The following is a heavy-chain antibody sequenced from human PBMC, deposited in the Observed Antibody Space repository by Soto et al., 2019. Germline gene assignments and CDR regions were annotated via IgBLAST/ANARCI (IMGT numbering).Heavy chain of an antibody. V-gene: IGHV3-48*02. Sequence: EVQLVESGGGLVLPGGSLRLSCAASGFTFSRYSMNWVRQAPGKGLEWISYVRTRTSTIYYADSVKGRFTISRDDAKNSLYLQMNSLRDEDTAVYYCAQDINEDSYYYGMDVWGQGTTVTVSS. CDR1: GFTFSRYS. CDR2: VRTRTSTI. CDR3: AQDINEDSYYYGMDV. J-gene: IGHJ6*02.